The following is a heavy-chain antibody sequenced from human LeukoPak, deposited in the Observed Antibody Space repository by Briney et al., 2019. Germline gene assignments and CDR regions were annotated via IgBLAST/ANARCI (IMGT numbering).Heavy chain of an antibody. CDR3: ARGNYYGMDV. J-gene: IGHJ6*02. V-gene: IGHV3-74*01. CDR1: GFTFSIYW. Sequence: GGSLRLSCAASGFTFSIYWMHWVRQAPGKGLVWVSSINNDGSNTTYADSVKGRFTISRDNAKNTMYVQMNSLRAEDTAVYYCARGNYYGMDVWGQGTTVTVSS. CDR2: INNDGSNT.